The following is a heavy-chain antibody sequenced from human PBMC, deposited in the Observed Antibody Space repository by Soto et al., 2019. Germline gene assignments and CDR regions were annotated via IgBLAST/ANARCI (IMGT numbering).Heavy chain of an antibody. Sequence: SETLSLTCTVSGGSISSGCYYWSWIRQHPGKGLEWIGYIYYSGSTNCNPSLKSRVTISVDTSKNQFSLKLSSVTAADTAVYYCARRGYSYGYFDYWGQGTLVTVSS. CDR1: GGSISSGCYY. J-gene: IGHJ4*02. V-gene: IGHV4-61*01. D-gene: IGHD5-18*01. CDR2: IYYSGST. CDR3: ARRGYSYGYFDY.